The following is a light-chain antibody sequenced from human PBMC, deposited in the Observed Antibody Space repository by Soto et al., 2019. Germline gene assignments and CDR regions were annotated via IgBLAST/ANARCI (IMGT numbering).Light chain of an antibody. CDR1: QSVRSNS. J-gene: IGKJ1*01. CDR2: DAS. Sequence: EIVLTQSPGTLSLSPGERATLSCRASQSVRSNSLAWYHQKPGQAPRLLISDASNRATGIPDRFSGSGSGTDFTLTISRLEPEDFVVYYCQQYGTSPLTFGQGTKVEIK. CDR3: QQYGTSPLT. V-gene: IGKV3-20*01.